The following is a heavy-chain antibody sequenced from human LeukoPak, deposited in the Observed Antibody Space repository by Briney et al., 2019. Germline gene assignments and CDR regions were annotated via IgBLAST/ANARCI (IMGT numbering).Heavy chain of an antibody. D-gene: IGHD2-15*01. CDR1: GFTVSNNY. V-gene: IGHV3-66*01. CDR2: IYRGGST. CDR3: ARVYCSGGRCYPTTYYYFGVDV. J-gene: IGHJ6*02. Sequence: GGSLRLSCAASGFTVSNNYMTWVRQAPGKGLEWVSVIYRGGSTYYADSVKGRFTISRDNSKNTVYLQMNSLRAEDTAIYYCARVYCSGGRCYPTTYYYFGVDVWGQGTTVTVSS.